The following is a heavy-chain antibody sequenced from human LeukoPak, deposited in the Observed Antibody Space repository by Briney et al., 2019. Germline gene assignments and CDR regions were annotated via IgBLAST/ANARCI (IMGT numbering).Heavy chain of an antibody. D-gene: IGHD5-18*01. V-gene: IGHV3-7*01. CDR1: GFTFSSYW. CDR2: IKQDGSEK. Sequence: GGSLRLSCAASGFTFSSYWMTWIRQAPGKGLEWVANIKQDGSEKYYVDPVKGRFTISRDNAKNSLYLQMNSLRAEDTAVYYCARDTGGGYSCYDCWGQGTLVTVSS. CDR3: ARDTGGGYSCYDC. J-gene: IGHJ4*02.